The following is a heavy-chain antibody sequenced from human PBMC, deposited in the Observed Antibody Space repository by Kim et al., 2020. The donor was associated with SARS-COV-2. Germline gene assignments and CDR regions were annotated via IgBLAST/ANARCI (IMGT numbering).Heavy chain of an antibody. V-gene: IGHV1-46*01. J-gene: IGHJ6*02. Sequence: APKFQGSVTMTRATSTSTVYLELSSLRSEDTAVYYCARDLSGYHYYGMDVWGQGTTVTVSS. D-gene: IGHD1-26*01. CDR3: ARDLSGYHYYGMDV.